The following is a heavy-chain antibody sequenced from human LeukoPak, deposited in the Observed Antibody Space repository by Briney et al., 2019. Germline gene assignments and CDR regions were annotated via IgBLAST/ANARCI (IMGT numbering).Heavy chain of an antibody. Sequence: GASVKDSCKASGYTFTNYGISWVRQAPGQGLEWMGWISAYNGNTNYAQNLQDRVTMTTDTSTSTAYMELRSLRSDDTAVYYCTRDRSTGDYWGQGTLVTVSS. CDR1: GYTFTNYG. CDR2: ISAYNGNT. D-gene: IGHD2-2*01. CDR3: TRDRSTGDY. J-gene: IGHJ4*02. V-gene: IGHV1-18*01.